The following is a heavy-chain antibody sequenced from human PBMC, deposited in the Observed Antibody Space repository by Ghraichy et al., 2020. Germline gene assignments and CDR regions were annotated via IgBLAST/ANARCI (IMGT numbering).Heavy chain of an antibody. D-gene: IGHD3-16*01. CDR3: AGGLFAEYFQH. J-gene: IGHJ1*01. CDR1: GGSISSSSYY. Sequence: SETLSLTCTVSGGSISSSSYYWGWIRQPPGKGLEWIGSIYYSGSTYYNPSLKSRVTISVDTSKNQFSLKLSSVTAADTAVYYCAGGLFAEYFQHWGQGTLVTVSS. V-gene: IGHV4-39*01. CDR2: IYYSGST.